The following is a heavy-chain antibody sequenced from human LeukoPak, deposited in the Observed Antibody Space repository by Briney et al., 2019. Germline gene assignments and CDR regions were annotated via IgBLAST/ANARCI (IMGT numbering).Heavy chain of an antibody. V-gene: IGHV3-74*01. CDR1: GFTFSSYW. CDR3: TRVGDYGGNWAWYFDL. Sequence: GGSLRLSCAASGFTFSSYWMHWVRQAPGKGLVWVSRIKSDGSNTNYAGSAKGRFTISRDNAKNTLYLQMNSLRAEDTAVYYCTRVGDYGGNWAWYFDLWGRGTLVTVSS. D-gene: IGHD4-23*01. J-gene: IGHJ2*01. CDR2: IKSDGSNT.